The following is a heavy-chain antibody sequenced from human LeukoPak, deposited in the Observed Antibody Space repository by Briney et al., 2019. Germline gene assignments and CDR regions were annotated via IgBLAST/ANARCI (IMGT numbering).Heavy chain of an antibody. D-gene: IGHD3-22*01. J-gene: IGHJ1*01. Sequence: GGSLRLACAASGFTFSSYGMHWVRQAPGKGLEWVAVISYDGSNKYYADSVKGRFTISRDNSKNTLYLQMNSLRAEDTAVYYCAKGCYYDSSGYYYVGLCYFQHWGQGTLVTVSS. CDR3: AKGCYYDSSGYYYVGLCYFQH. CDR2: ISYDGSNK. V-gene: IGHV3-30*18. CDR1: GFTFSSYG.